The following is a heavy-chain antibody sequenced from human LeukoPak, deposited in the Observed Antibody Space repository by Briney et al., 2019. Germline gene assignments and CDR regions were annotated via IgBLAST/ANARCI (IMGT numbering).Heavy chain of an antibody. D-gene: IGHD4-17*01. CDR2: IYYSGST. J-gene: IGHJ4*02. Sequence: SQTLSLTCTVSGGSISSGDYYWNWIRQHPGKGLEWIGYIYYSGSTYYNPSLKSRVTTSVDTSKNQFSLKLSSVTAADTAVYYCAREEATVTTLIDYWGQGTLVTVSS. V-gene: IGHV4-31*03. CDR3: AREEATVTTLIDY. CDR1: GGSISSGDYY.